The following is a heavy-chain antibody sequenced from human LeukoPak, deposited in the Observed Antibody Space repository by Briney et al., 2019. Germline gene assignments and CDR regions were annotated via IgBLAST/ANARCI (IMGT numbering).Heavy chain of an antibody. CDR2: IYYSGST. D-gene: IGHD3-22*01. V-gene: IGHV4-59*08. J-gene: IGHJ4*02. CDR3: ARYDSSGYRFDY. Sequence: SETLSLTCTVSGGSISSYYWSWIRQPPGKGLEWIGYIYYSGSTNYNPSLKGRVTISVDTSQNQFSLKLSSVTAADTAVYYCARYDSSGYRFDYWGQGTLVTVSS. CDR1: GGSISSYY.